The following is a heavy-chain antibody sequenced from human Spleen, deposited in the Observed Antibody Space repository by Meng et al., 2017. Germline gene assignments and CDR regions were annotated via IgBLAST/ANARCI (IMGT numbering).Heavy chain of an antibody. Sequence: GSLKISCAASGFTFSSYGMHWVRQAPGKGLEWVAVIWYDGSNEYYADSVKGRFTISRDDSKNTLYLRMNSLRAEDTGVYYCARGAYMTPDAFDIWGQGTMVTVSS. D-gene: IGHD2-2*02. J-gene: IGHJ3*02. CDR3: ARGAYMTPDAFDI. CDR1: GFTFSSYG. CDR2: IWYDGSNE. V-gene: IGHV3-33*01.